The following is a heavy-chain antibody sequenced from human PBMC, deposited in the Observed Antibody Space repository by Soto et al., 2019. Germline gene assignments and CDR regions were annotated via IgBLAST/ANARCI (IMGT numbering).Heavy chain of an antibody. CDR1: GGTFSSYS. Sequence: GASVKVSCKASGGTFSSYSINWVRQAPGQGLEWMGEIIPIFGTANYAQKFQGRVTITADESTSTAYMELSSLTSEDTAVYYCARRGALTSYYYGYYFDYWGQGTLVTVSS. CDR3: ARRGALTSYYYGYYFDY. CDR2: IIPIFGTA. J-gene: IGHJ4*02. D-gene: IGHD3-9*01. V-gene: IGHV1-69*13.